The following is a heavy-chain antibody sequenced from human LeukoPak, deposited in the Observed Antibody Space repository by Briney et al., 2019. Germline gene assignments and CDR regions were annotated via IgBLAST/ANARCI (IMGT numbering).Heavy chain of an antibody. CDR2: INHSGST. V-gene: IGHV4-34*01. CDR3: ARRRDYYDSSGYYGSWYFDY. Sequence: PSETLSLTCAVYGGSFSGYYWSWIRQPPGKGLEWIGEINHSGSTNYNPSLKSRVTISVDTSKNQFSLKLSSVTAADTAVYYCARRRDYYDSSGYYGSWYFDYWGQGTLVTVSS. CDR1: GGSFSGYY. J-gene: IGHJ4*02. D-gene: IGHD3-22*01.